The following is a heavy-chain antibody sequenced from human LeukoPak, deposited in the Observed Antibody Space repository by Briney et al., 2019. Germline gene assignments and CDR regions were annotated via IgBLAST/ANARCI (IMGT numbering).Heavy chain of an antibody. D-gene: IGHD3-9*01. V-gene: IGHV3-48*01. CDR3: ARDRGQTGYYWSYYYYMDV. CDR1: GFTFSDYS. Sequence: GSLRLSCAASGFTFSDYSMNWVRQAPGKGLEWVSYISGGSSTMYYADSVKGRFTISRDNAKNSLYLQMNSLRAEDTAVYYCARDRGQTGYYWSYYYYMDVWGIGTTVTVSS. CDR2: ISGGSSTM. J-gene: IGHJ6*03.